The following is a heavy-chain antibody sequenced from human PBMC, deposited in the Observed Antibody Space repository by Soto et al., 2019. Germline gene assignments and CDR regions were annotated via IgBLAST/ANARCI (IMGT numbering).Heavy chain of an antibody. J-gene: IGHJ6*02. V-gene: IGHV3-30*18. Sequence: GGSLRLSCAASGFTFSSYGMHWVRQAPGKGLEWVAVISYDGSNKYYADSVKGRFTISRDNSKNTLYLQMNSLRAEDTAVYYCAKEQITYYDILTGSQSFYYYGMDVWGQGTTVTVSS. CDR1: GFTFSSYG. CDR3: AKEQITYYDILTGSQSFYYYGMDV. CDR2: ISYDGSNK. D-gene: IGHD3-9*01.